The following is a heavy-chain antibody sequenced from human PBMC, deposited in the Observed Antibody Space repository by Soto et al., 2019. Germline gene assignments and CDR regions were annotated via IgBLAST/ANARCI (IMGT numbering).Heavy chain of an antibody. Sequence: QTLSLTCAISGDSVSNNSAAWNWIRQSPSRGLEWLGRTYYRSKWYNDYAVSVKSRITINPDTSKNQFSLQLNSVTPEDTAVYYCARAAGVYYYYGMDVWGQGTTVTVSS. CDR1: GDSVSNNSAA. D-gene: IGHD3-10*01. CDR3: ARAAGVYYYYGMDV. J-gene: IGHJ6*02. CDR2: TYYRSKWYN. V-gene: IGHV6-1*01.